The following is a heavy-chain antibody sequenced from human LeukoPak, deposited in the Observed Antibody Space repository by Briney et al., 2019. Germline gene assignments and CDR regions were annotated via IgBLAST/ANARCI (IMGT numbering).Heavy chain of an antibody. CDR3: ARGGYYYDSSGYYGRWESYYYYYMDV. J-gene: IGHJ6*03. CDR1: GGSFSGYY. CDR2: INHSGST. Sequence: PSETLSLTCAVYGGSFSGYYWSWLRQPPGKGLEWIGEINHSGSTNYNPSLKSRVTISVDTSKNQFSLKLSSVTAADTAVYYCARGGYYYDSSGYYGRWESYYYYYMDVWGKGTTVTVSS. D-gene: IGHD3-22*01. V-gene: IGHV4-34*01.